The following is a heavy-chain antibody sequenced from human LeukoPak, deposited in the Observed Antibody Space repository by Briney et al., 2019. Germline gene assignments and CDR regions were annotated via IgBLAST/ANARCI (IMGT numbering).Heavy chain of an antibody. J-gene: IGHJ4*02. Sequence: GGSLRLSCAASGFTFNSYAMSWVRQAPGKGLEWVSSISSSSSYIYYADSVKGRFTISRDNAKNSLYLQMNSLRAEDTAVYYCARDFPPDYWGQGTLVTVSS. V-gene: IGHV3-21*01. CDR3: ARDFPPDY. CDR1: GFTFNSYA. CDR2: ISSSSSYI.